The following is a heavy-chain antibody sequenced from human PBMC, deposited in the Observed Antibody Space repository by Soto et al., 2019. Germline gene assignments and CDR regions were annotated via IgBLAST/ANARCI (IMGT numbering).Heavy chain of an antibody. CDR1: GGSFSGYY. CDR2: IHHSGRT. Sequence: SETLSLTCAVYGGSFSGYYWTWIRQTPGKGLEWIGEIHHSGRTNYNPSLKSRVSISADTSKTQFSLNLTSVTATDTAVYYCARGECSSNYCFTRWALDIWGQGTVVTVSS. CDR3: ARGECSSNYCFTRWALDI. V-gene: IGHV4-34*01. D-gene: IGHD2-2*01. J-gene: IGHJ3*02.